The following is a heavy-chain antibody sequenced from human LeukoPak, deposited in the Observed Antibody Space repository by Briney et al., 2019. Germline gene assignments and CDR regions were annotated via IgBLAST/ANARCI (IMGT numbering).Heavy chain of an antibody. V-gene: IGHV4-31*03. Sequence: PSGTLSLTCTVSGGSISSGGYYWSWIRQHPGKGLEWIGYIYYSGSTYYNPSLKSRVTISVDTSKNQFSLKLSSVTAADTAVYYCARGGPWXYXXXSGYYLXXGYYYYYGMDVWGQGTTVTVSS. CDR2: IYYSGST. CDR1: GGSISSGGYY. J-gene: IGHJ6*02. D-gene: IGHD3-3*01. CDR3: ARGGPWXYXXXSGYYLXXGYYYYYGMDV.